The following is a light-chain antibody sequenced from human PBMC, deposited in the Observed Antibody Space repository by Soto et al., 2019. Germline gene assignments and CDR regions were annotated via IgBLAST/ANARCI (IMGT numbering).Light chain of an antibody. CDR3: QQYDTSPPNLT. J-gene: IGKJ4*01. V-gene: IGKV3-20*01. Sequence: EIVLTQSPGTLSLSPGERATLSCRASQSVSSTYLAWYQQKPGQSPRLLIYGASSRAAGIPDRFSGSGFGTDFTLTISRLEPEDSAVYNCQQYDTSPPNLTFGGGTKVEIK. CDR2: GAS. CDR1: QSVSSTY.